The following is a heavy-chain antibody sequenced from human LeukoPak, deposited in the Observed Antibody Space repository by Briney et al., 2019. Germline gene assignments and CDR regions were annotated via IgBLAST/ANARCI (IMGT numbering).Heavy chain of an antibody. V-gene: IGHV3-23*01. CDR3: ARGPGRVWFGEPTFDY. CDR1: GFTFSSYA. J-gene: IGHJ4*02. D-gene: IGHD3-10*01. Sequence: GGSLRLSCAASGFTFSSYAMSWVRQAPGKGLEWVSAISGSGGSTYYADSVKGRFTISRHNSKNTLYLQMNSLRTEDTAVYYCARGPGRVWFGEPTFDYWGQGTLVTVSS. CDR2: ISGSGGST.